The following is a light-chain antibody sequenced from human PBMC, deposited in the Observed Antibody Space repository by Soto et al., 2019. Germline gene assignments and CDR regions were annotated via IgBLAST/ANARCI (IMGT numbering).Light chain of an antibody. V-gene: IGKV3-15*01. J-gene: IGKJ5*01. Sequence: EVVMTQSPATLSVSPGDTATLSCRASQSVSSSLAWYQQKPGQPPRLLIYGSSTRATGVPARFAGSGSGTEFTLTISSLQSEDFAVYFCQQYNNWPITFGQGTRLEIK. CDR2: GSS. CDR1: QSVSSS. CDR3: QQYNNWPIT.